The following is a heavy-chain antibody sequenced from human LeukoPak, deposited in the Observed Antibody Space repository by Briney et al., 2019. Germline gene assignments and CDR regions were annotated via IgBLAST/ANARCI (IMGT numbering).Heavy chain of an antibody. CDR2: MSSGSTYI. CDR1: GFTFRSYA. V-gene: IGHV3-21*01. J-gene: IGHJ4*02. CDR3: AKLVYDTVDY. D-gene: IGHD2-8*01. Sequence: PGGSLRLSCAASGFTFRSYAMTWVRQAPGKGLEWVSSMSSGSTYIYYADPVRGRFTISRDNAKNSLYLLMNSLRVEDTAVYYCAKLVYDTVDYWGQGTLVTVSS.